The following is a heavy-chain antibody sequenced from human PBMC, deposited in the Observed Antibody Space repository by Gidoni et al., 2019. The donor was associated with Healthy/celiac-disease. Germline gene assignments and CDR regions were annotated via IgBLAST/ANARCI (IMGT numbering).Heavy chain of an antibody. CDR3: ARDGRGVVVGGY. J-gene: IGHJ4*02. D-gene: IGHD2-15*01. CDR2: ISSSSSYI. CDR1: GFTFSSYS. Sequence: EVQLVESGGGLVKPGGSLRLSCAASGFTFSSYSMNWVRQAPGKGLEWVSSISSSSSYIYYADSVKGRFTISRDNAKNSLYLQMNSLRAEDTAVYYCARDGRGVVVGGYWGQGTLAPSPQ. V-gene: IGHV3-21*01.